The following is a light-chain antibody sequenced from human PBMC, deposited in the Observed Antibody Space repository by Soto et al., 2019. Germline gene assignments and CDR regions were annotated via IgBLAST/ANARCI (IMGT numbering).Light chain of an antibody. Sequence: EVVMTQSPATLSVSPGERVTLSCRAARSVSGNLAWYQQKPGQAPRLLIYGASARATGIPVRFSGSGSGTEFTLTISSLQSEDFAVYYCQQYNDWPYTFGQGTKLEIK. CDR3: QQYNDWPYT. V-gene: IGKV3-15*01. J-gene: IGKJ2*01. CDR1: RSVSGN. CDR2: GAS.